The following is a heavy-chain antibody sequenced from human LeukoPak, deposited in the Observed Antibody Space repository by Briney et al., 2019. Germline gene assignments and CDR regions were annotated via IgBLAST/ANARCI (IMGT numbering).Heavy chain of an antibody. CDR2: ISGSGGST. D-gene: IGHD2-2*01. CDR3: ARSPRGYCSSTSCYGGYFQH. V-gene: IGHV3-23*01. CDR1: GFTFSSYA. Sequence: GGSLRLSCAASGFTFSSYAMSWVRQAPGKGREWVSAISGSGGSTYYADSVKGRFTISRDNSKNTLYLQMNSLRAEDTAVYYCARSPRGYCSSTSCYGGYFQHWGQGTLVTVSS. J-gene: IGHJ1*01.